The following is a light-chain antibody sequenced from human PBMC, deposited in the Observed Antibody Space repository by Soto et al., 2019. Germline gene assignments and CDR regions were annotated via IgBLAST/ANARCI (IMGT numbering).Light chain of an antibody. J-gene: IGLJ1*01. CDR1: SDSVSASHF. CDR2: NTN. Sequence: QTVVTQEPSFSVSPGGTVTLTCGLSSDSVSASHFPSWYQQTPGQAPRTLIYNTNTRSSGVPDRFSGSKSGTSASLAITRLQAEDEADYYCQSYDISLHNYVFGTGTKLTVL. V-gene: IGLV8-61*01. CDR3: QSYDISLHNYV.